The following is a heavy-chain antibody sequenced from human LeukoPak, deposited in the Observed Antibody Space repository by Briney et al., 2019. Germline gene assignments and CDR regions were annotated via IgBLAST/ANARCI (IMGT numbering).Heavy chain of an antibody. CDR1: GFTFSSYA. V-gene: IGHV3-7*01. J-gene: IGHJ5*02. CDR3: ARRSYSSGCLFDP. Sequence: GGSLRLSCAASGFTFSSYAMSWVRQAPGKGLEWVANIKQDGSEKYYVDSVKGRFTISRDNAKNSLYLQMNSLRAEDTAVYYCARRSYSSGCLFDPWGQGTLVTVSS. D-gene: IGHD6-19*01. CDR2: IKQDGSEK.